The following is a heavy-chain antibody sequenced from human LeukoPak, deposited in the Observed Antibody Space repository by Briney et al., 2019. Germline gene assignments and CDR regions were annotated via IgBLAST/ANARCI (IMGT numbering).Heavy chain of an antibody. V-gene: IGHV3-48*03. CDR3: AELGITMIGGI. J-gene: IGHJ6*04. CDR2: ISSSGSTI. Sequence: GGSLRLSCAASGFTFNNYETHWVRQAPGKGLEWVSYISSSGSTIYYADSVKGRFTISRDNAKNSLYLQMNSLRAEDTAVYYCAELGITMIGGIWGKGTTVTISS. CDR1: GFTFNNYE. D-gene: IGHD3-10*02.